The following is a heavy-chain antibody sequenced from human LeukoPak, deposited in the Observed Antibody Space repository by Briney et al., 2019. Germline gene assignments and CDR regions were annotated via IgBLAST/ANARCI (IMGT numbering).Heavy chain of an antibody. CDR3: AKASMSLWALFDY. Sequence: GRSLRLSCAASGFTFSSYAMHWVRQAPGKGLEWVAVISYDGSNKYYADSVKGRFTISRDNSKNTLYLQMNSLRAEDTAVYYCAKASMSLWALFDYWGQGTLVTVSS. D-gene: IGHD7-27*01. CDR2: ISYDGSNK. CDR1: GFTFSSYA. J-gene: IGHJ4*02. V-gene: IGHV3-30*04.